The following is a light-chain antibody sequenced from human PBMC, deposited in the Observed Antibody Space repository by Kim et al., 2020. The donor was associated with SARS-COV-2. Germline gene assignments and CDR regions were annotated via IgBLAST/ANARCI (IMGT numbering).Light chain of an antibody. CDR2: GAS. V-gene: IGKV3D-20*02. Sequence: GERATLSCRARQRVSSSYLAWYQQKPGQAPRLLIYGASSRATCIPDRFSGSWSGTDFTLTISRLEPEDFAVYYCQQRSNWPPALTFGGGTKVDIK. J-gene: IGKJ4*01. CDR3: QQRSNWPPALT. CDR1: QRVSSSY.